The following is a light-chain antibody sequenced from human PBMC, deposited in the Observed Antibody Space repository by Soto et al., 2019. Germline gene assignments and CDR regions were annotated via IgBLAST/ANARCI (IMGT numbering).Light chain of an antibody. CDR1: QSISSY. CDR3: QQTYSMPIT. J-gene: IGKJ5*01. CDR2: GAS. Sequence: DIQMTPSPSSLSASVGDRVTITCRASQSISSYLNWYQQKPGKAPQLLIYGASTLESGVPSRFSGSGSGTDFTLTISSLQPEDFATYYCQQTYSMPITFGQGTRLEIK. V-gene: IGKV1-39*01.